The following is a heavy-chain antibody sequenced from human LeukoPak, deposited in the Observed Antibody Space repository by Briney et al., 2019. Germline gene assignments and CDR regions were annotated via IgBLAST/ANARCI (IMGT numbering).Heavy chain of an antibody. V-gene: IGHV3-64*01. J-gene: IGHJ4*02. Sequence: GGSLRLSCAASEFSVGSNYMTWVRQAPGKGLEYVSAISSNGGSTYYANSVKGRFTISRDNSKNTLYLQMGSLRAEDMAVYYCARVGSSGYSTDYWGQGTLVTVSS. CDR3: ARVGSSGYSTDY. CDR2: ISSNGGST. CDR1: EFSVGSNY. D-gene: IGHD3-22*01.